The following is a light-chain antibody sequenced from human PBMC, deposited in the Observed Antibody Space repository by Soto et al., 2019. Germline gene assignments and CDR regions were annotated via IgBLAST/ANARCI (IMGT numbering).Light chain of an antibody. J-gene: IGKJ3*01. Sequence: IVLTQSPATLSLSPGERATLSCRASQSVSSFLAWYQQRPGQAPRLLIYDASSRATSIPARFSGSGSGTDFTLTISSLEPEDFAVYYCQQRSNWLFTFGPGTKVDIK. CDR1: QSVSSF. CDR3: QQRSNWLFT. V-gene: IGKV3-11*01. CDR2: DAS.